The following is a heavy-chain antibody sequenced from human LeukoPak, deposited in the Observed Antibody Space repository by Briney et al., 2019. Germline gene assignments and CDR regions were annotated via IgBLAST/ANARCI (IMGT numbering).Heavy chain of an antibody. CDR1: GYTFTSYY. V-gene: IGHV1-2*02. Sequence: GASVKVSCKASGYTFTSYYMHWVRQAPGQGLEWMGWINPNSGGTNYAQKFQGRVTMTRDTSISTAYMELSRLRSDDTAVYYCARDKEAYYYGSGSYRYFDYWGQGTLVTVSS. D-gene: IGHD3-10*01. CDR3: ARDKEAYYYGSGSYRYFDY. J-gene: IGHJ4*02. CDR2: INPNSGGT.